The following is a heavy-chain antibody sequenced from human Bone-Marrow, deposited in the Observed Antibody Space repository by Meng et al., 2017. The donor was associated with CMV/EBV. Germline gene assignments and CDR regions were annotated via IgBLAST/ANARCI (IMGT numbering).Heavy chain of an antibody. J-gene: IGHJ4*02. V-gene: IGHV3-30*02. D-gene: IGHD3-3*01. CDR1: GFTFSSYG. CDR3: AKDLERFLEWCLVSPHDY. Sequence: GESLKISCAVSGFTFSSYGMHWVSPAQGKGLEWVAFIRYDGSNTYYADSVKGRFTISRDNSKNTLYLQMNSLRAEDTAVYYCAKDLERFLEWCLVSPHDYWGQGTLVTVSS. CDR2: IRYDGSNT.